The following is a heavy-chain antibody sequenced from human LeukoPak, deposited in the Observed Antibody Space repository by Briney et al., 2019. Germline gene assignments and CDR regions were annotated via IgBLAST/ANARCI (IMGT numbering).Heavy chain of an antibody. CDR1: GGSISSYY. V-gene: IGHV4-59*01. Sequence: SETLSLTCTVSGGSISSYYWSWIRQPPGKGLEWIGYIYYSGSTNYNPSLKSRVTISVDTSKNQFSLKLSSVTAADTAVYYCARYRGDHYYHGMDVWGQGTTVTVSS. J-gene: IGHJ6*02. CDR2: IYYSGST. CDR3: ARYRGDHYYHGMDV. D-gene: IGHD3-16*01.